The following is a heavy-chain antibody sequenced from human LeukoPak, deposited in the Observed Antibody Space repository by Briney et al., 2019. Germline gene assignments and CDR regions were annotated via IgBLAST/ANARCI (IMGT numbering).Heavy chain of an antibody. Sequence: SGTLSLTCTVSVGSISSSGYYGGWIRQPPGKGLEWVGSVYYTGSTFYNPSLKGRVTTSVDTSKNHFFLNLSSAPDPQTAVYYCARPRGCYYASESYYYLDYWGQGTLVTVSS. CDR3: ARPRGCYYASESYYYLDY. D-gene: IGHD3-10*01. CDR1: VGSISSSGYY. V-gene: IGHV4-39*02. J-gene: IGHJ4*02. CDR2: VYYTGST.